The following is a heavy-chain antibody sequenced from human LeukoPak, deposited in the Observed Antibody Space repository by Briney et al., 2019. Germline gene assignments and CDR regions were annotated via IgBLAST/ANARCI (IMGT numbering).Heavy chain of an antibody. V-gene: IGHV3-23*01. CDR2: ISGSGGST. Sequence: GGSLRLSCAASGFTFSSYAMSWVRQAPGKGLEWVSAISGSGGSTYYADSVKGRFTISRDNSKNTLYLQMNSLGAEDTAVYYCAKRDDYGDYAGSSGIDYWGQGTLVTVSS. CDR1: GFTFSSYA. J-gene: IGHJ4*02. CDR3: AKRDDYGDYAGSSGIDY. D-gene: IGHD4-17*01.